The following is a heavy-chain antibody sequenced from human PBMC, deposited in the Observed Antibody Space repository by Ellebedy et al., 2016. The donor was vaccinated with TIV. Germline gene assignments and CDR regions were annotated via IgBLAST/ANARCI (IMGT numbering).Heavy chain of an antibody. CDR3: ARTYYYDSRTYYYYMDV. CDR2: IYYSGST. V-gene: IGHV4-31*03. J-gene: IGHJ6*03. CDR1: GGSISSGGYY. Sequence: SETLSLXXTVSGGSISSGGYYWSWIRQHPGKGLEWIGYIYYSGSTYYNPSLKSRVTISVDTSKNQFSLKLSSVTAADTAVYYCARTYYYDSRTYYYYMDVWGKGTTVTVSS. D-gene: IGHD3-22*01.